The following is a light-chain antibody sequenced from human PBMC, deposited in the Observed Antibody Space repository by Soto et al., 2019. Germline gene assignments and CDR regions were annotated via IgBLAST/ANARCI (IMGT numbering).Light chain of an antibody. CDR3: QHLNTYPRT. CDR1: QGISRD. CDR2: GAS. J-gene: IGKJ2*02. Sequence: DIQLTQSPSFLSASVGDRVTITCRASQGISRDLDWYQQPPGKAPKLLIYGASTLQRGVSSRFSGSGSGTEFTLTISSLQPEDFATYYCQHLNTYPRTFGQGTKLEVK. V-gene: IGKV1-9*01.